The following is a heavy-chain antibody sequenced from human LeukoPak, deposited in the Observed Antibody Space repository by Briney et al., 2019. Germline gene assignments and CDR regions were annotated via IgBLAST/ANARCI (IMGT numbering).Heavy chain of an antibody. V-gene: IGHV3-9*01. CDR1: GFTFDDYA. CDR3: AKDTGGNFDY. J-gene: IGHJ4*02. D-gene: IGHD3-16*01. CDR2: ISWNSGSI. Sequence: GGSLRLSCAASGFTFDDYAMHWVRQAPGKGLEWVSGISWNSGSIGYADSVKGRFTISRDNAKNSLYLQMNSLRAEDTALYYCAKDTGGNFDYWGQGTLVTVSS.